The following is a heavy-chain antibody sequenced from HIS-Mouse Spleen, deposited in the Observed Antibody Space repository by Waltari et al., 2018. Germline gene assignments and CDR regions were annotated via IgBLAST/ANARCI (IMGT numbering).Heavy chain of an antibody. V-gene: IGHV1-69*04. Sequence: QVQLVQSGAEVKKPGSSVKVSCKASGGTFSSYAISWVRQAPGQGLEWMGRLIPILGIANCEQKFQGRVTITADKSTSTAYMELSSLRSEDTAVYYCAREWEGGRPDYWGQGTLVTVSS. J-gene: IGHJ4*02. CDR1: GGTFSSYA. CDR3: AREWEGGRPDY. CDR2: LIPILGIA. D-gene: IGHD2-15*01.